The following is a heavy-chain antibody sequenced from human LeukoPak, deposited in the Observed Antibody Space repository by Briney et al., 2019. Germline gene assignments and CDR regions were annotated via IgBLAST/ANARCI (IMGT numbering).Heavy chain of an antibody. CDR1: GFTFSTYV. Sequence: RGSLRLSCSVSGFTFSTYVMHWVRQAPGKGLEYVSAISSNGDNTYYADSVKGRFTISRDNSKNTLYLQMSSLRADDTAVYYCVRGTGYWGQGTLVTVSS. CDR2: ISSNGDNT. J-gene: IGHJ4*02. V-gene: IGHV3-64D*06. CDR3: VRGTGY.